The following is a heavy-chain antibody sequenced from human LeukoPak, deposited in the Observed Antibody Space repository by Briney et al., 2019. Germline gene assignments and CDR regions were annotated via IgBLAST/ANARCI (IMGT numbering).Heavy chain of an antibody. CDR3: ARDPPYYYDSSGYYDAIFDY. CDR2: TSPYYGNT. CDR1: GSTFTTYG. J-gene: IGHJ4*02. V-gene: IGHV1-18*01. D-gene: IGHD3-22*01. Sequence: GASVKVSCKSSGSTFTTYGISGVGQAPGQGLEGLGWTSPYYGNTNYAQNLQARVTTTTDTSTSTAYMELRSLRSADTAVYYCARDPPYYYDSSGYYDAIFDYWGQGTLVTVSS.